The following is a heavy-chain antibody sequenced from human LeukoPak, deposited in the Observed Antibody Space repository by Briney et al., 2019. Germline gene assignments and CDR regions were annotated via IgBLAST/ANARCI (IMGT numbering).Heavy chain of an antibody. CDR1: GYTFTTYA. CDR2: ISAYNGNT. J-gene: IGHJ6*02. CDR3: ASFRIAVANYGMDV. Sequence: GASVKVSCKASGYTFTTYAMHWVRQAPGQGLEWMGWISAYNGNTNYAQKLQGRVTMTTDTSTSTAYMELRSLRSDDTAVYYCASFRIAVANYGMDVWGQGTTVTVSS. V-gene: IGHV1-18*01. D-gene: IGHD6-19*01.